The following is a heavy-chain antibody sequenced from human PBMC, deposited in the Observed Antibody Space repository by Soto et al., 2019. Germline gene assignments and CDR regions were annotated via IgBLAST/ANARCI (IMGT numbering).Heavy chain of an antibody. J-gene: IGHJ4*02. Sequence: QVQLVQSGAEVKKPGSSVKVSCKASGGTFSRNAINWVRQAPGQGLEWMGGIIPLFGTTNYAQNFQGRVTITADESTNTAYMELSSLRSEDTAVYYCARDGAVTVTTSYIDYWGQGTLVSVSS. CDR3: ARDGAVTVTTSYIDY. CDR1: GGTFSRNA. CDR2: IIPLFGTT. D-gene: IGHD4-17*01. V-gene: IGHV1-69*12.